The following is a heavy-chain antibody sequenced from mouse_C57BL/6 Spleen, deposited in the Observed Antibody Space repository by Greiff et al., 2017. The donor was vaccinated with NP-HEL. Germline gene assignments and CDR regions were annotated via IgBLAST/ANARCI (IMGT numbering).Heavy chain of an antibody. Sequence: QVQLKESGSELRSPGSSVKLSCKDFDSEVFPIAYMSWVRQKPGHGFEWIGGILPSIGRTIYGEKFEDKATLDADTLSNTAYLELNSLTSEDSAIYYCARQGYGSSYGYAMDYWGQGTSVTVSS. V-gene: IGHV15-2*01. J-gene: IGHJ4*01. D-gene: IGHD1-1*01. CDR1: DSEVFPIAY. CDR2: ILPSIGRT. CDR3: ARQGYGSSYGYAMDY.